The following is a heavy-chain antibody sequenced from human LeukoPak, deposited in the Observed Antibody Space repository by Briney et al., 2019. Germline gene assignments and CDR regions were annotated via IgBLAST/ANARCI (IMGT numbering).Heavy chain of an antibody. V-gene: IGHV1-18*01. CDR1: GYTFTSYG. Sequence: ASVKVSCKASGYTFTSYGISWVRQAPGQGLEWMGWISAYNGNTNYAQKLQGRVTMTTDTSTNTAYMELRSLRSDDTAVYYCARESPEYCSGGSCQAFDPWGQGTLVTVSS. CDR3: ARESPEYCSGGSCQAFDP. CDR2: ISAYNGNT. D-gene: IGHD2-15*01. J-gene: IGHJ5*02.